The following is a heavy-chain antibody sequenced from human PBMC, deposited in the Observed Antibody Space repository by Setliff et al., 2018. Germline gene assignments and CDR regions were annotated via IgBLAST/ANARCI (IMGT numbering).Heavy chain of an antibody. V-gene: IGHV1-2*02. CDR1: GYTFTGPY. CDR2: INPDTGYS. CDR3: ATQTAAYYFDY. D-gene: IGHD6-13*01. J-gene: IGHJ4*02. Sequence: ASVKVSCKASGYTFTGPYMHWVRQAPGQGLEWMGWINPDTGYSKYAQKFQGRVTLTRDTSLTTAYMELRSLASDDTAVYYCATQTAAYYFDYWGQGALVTVSS.